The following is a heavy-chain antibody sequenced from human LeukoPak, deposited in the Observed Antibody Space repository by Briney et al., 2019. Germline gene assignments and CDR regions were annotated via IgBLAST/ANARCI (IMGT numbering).Heavy chain of an antibody. J-gene: IGHJ4*02. V-gene: IGHV3-30*03. Sequence: PGGSLRLSCAASGFTFSSYGMHWVRQAPGKGMEWVAVISYDGSNKYYADSVKGRFTISRDNSKNTPYLQMNSLRAEDTAVYYCARDLDTAMVNWGQGTLVTVSS. CDR2: ISYDGSNK. D-gene: IGHD5-18*01. CDR3: ARDLDTAMVN. CDR1: GFTFSSYG.